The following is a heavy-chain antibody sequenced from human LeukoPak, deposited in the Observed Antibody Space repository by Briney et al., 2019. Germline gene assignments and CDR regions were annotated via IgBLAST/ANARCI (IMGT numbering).Heavy chain of an antibody. CDR1: GGSFSGYY. J-gene: IGHJ5*02. V-gene: IGHV4-34*01. CDR2: INHSGST. Sequence: RASEALSLTCAVYGGSFSGYYWSWIRQPPGKGLEWIGEINHSGSTNYNPSLKSRVTISVDTSKNQFSLKLSSVTAADTAVYHCARGASSWGQGTLVTVSS. CDR3: ARGASS.